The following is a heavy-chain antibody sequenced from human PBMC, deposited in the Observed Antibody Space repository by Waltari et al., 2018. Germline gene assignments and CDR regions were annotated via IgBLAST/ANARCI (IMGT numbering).Heavy chain of an antibody. D-gene: IGHD6-19*01. V-gene: IGHV3-23*01. J-gene: IGHJ6*03. CDR1: GFTFSSYA. CDR3: AKGVWFSYYYYMDV. CDR2: ISGSGGST. Sequence: EVQLLESGGGLVQPGGSLRLSCAASGFTFSSYAMSWVRPAPGKGLEWVSAISGSGGSTYYADSVKGRFTISRDNSKNTLYLQMNSLRAEDTAVYYCAKGVWFSYYYYMDVWGKGTTVTISS.